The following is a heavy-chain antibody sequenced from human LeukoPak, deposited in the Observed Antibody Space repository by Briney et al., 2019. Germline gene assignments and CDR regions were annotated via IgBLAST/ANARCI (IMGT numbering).Heavy chain of an antibody. D-gene: IGHD3-22*01. V-gene: IGHV4-34*01. CDR2: INHSGST. CDR3: ARVNYYDPYYFDY. Sequence: GSLRLSCAASGFTFSSYWMSWVRQAPGKGLEWIGEINHSGSTSYNPSLKSRVTISVDTSKNQFSLKLSSVTAADTAVYYCARVNYYDPYYFDYWGQGTLVTVSS. CDR1: GFTFSSYW. J-gene: IGHJ4*02.